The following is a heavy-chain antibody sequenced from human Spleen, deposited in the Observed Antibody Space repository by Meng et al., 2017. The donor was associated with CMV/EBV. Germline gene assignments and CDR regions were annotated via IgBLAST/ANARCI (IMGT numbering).Heavy chain of an antibody. CDR3: AKDQRGYDFWSGGGNYYGMDV. CDR1: GFTFSNYA. V-gene: IGHV3-23*01. Sequence: GESLKISCATSGFTFSNYAMSWVRQAPGKGLEWVSAINGRGDDPYYAGSVNVRFTIFRDNSKNTLYLQMNSLRAEDTAVYYCAKDQRGYDFWSGGGNYYGMDVWGQGTTVTVSS. D-gene: IGHD3-3*01. CDR2: INGRGDDP. J-gene: IGHJ6*02.